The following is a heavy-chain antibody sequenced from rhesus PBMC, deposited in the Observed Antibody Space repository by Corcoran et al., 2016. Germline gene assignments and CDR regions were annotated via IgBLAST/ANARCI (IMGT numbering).Heavy chain of an antibody. CDR3: TRDKSGGFDY. CDR1: GYSSTTHY. V-gene: IGHV1-180*01. J-gene: IGHJ4*01. CDR2: ISPYNGNK. Sequence: QVQLVQSGGEIKQHGASVKLSCKASGYSSTTHYIQWARQAPGQGLEWIAQISPYNGNKHYAQPFQGRVTITTDTSTSTAYMALSSLRSEDTAVYYCTRDKSGGFDYWGQGVLVTVSS.